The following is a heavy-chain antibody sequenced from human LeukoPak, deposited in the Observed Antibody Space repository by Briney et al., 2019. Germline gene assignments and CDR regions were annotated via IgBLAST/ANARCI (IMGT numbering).Heavy chain of an antibody. Sequence: GGSLRLSCAASGFTFSTYWMSWVRQAPGKGLEWVANIKQDGSEKYYVDSVRGRFTISRDNAKNSLYLQMNSLRAEDTAVYYCARDADSGYYSRFDYWGQGTLVTVSS. CDR1: GFTFSTYW. J-gene: IGHJ4*02. CDR2: IKQDGSEK. D-gene: IGHD3-22*01. CDR3: ARDADSGYYSRFDY. V-gene: IGHV3-7*01.